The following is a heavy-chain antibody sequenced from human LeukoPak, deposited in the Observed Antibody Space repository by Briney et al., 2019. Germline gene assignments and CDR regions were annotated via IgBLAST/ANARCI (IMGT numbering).Heavy chain of an antibody. CDR3: VSILTSGYSSAYDY. Sequence: PSETLSLTCTVSGYSISSGYYWGWIRQPPGKGLEWIGSIYHSGSTYYNPSLKSRVTISVDTSKNQFSLKLSSVTAADTAVYYCVSILTSGYSSAYDYWGQGTLVTVSS. V-gene: IGHV4-38-2*02. CDR1: GYSISSGYY. CDR2: IYHSGST. J-gene: IGHJ4*02. D-gene: IGHD5-18*01.